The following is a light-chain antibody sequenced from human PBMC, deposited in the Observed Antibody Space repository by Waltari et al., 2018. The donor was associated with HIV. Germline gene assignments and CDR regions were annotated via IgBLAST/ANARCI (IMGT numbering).Light chain of an antibody. CDR1: QSVLYSSNNKNY. CDR2: WAS. CDR3: QQYNNWPPA. J-gene: IGKJ1*01. V-gene: IGKV4-1*01. Sequence: DIVMTQSPDSLAVSLGERATIHCKSSQSVLYSSNNKNYLTWYQQKPGQPPKLLVYWASTRESGVPDRFSGSGSGTDFTLTISSLQSEDVAVYYCQQYNNWPPAFGQGTKVEIK.